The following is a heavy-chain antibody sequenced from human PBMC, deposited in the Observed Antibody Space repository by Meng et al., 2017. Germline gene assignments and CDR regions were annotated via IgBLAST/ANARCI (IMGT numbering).Heavy chain of an antibody. CDR1: GYNFPDYW. Sequence: ASVKVSCKPSGYNFPDYWLHWVRRAPGQGLEWMGRIDPKSGDTHYAQRFQGRVTMTGDTSISTAYMELSGLRSDDTAMYYCARDEDISAAGKLFGDYWGQGNQVNVAS. J-gene: IGHJ4*02. CDR2: IDPKSGDT. V-gene: IGHV1-2*06. CDR3: ARDEDISAAGKLFGDY. D-gene: IGHD6-13*01.